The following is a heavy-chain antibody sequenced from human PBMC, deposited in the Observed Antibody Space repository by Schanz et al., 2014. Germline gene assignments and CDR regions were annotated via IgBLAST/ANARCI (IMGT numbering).Heavy chain of an antibody. CDR3: ARTGYDPSLTH. CDR1: GDTFRSYT. CDR2: IIPITGIT. Sequence: QVQLVQSGAEVKKPGSSVKVSCKASGDTFRSYTINWVRHAPGQGLEWMGRIIPITGITNYAQKFQGRVPFTADKSPSTALLEVNSLRSEDTAVYYCARTGYDPSLTHWGQGTLVTVSS. D-gene: IGHD5-12*01. J-gene: IGHJ4*02. V-gene: IGHV1-69*02.